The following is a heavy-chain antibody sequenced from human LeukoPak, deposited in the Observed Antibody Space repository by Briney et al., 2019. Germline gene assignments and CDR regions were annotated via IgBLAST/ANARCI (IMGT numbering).Heavy chain of an antibody. CDR1: GGSITSYY. CDR3: ARGERPGCDY. Sequence: SETLSLTCTVSGGSITSYYWSWIRQPPGKGLEWIGYISYSRSTNYNPSLKSRATMSLDTSKNQFSLNLNSVTAADTAVYYCARGERPGCDYWSQGTLVTVSS. D-gene: IGHD6-6*01. CDR2: ISYSRST. J-gene: IGHJ4*02. V-gene: IGHV4-59*01.